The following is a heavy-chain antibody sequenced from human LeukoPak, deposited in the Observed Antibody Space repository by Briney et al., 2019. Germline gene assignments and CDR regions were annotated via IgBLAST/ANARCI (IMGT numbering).Heavy chain of an antibody. CDR3: ARALAVAGTGGFDP. Sequence: GGSLRLSCAASGFIFSSYWMHWVRQAPGKGLVWVSRINTDGSSTSYADSVKGGVTIYRDNAKNTLYLQMSSLRAEDTAVYYCARALAVAGTGGFDPWGQGTLVTVSS. CDR2: INTDGSST. J-gene: IGHJ5*02. V-gene: IGHV3-74*01. CDR1: GFIFSSYW. D-gene: IGHD6-19*01.